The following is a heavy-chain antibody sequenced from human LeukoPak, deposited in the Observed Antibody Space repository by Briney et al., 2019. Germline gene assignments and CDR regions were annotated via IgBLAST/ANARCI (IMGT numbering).Heavy chain of an antibody. CDR2: ISSSGSTI. CDR3: ARAAMAPVTPRTW. Sequence: PGGSLRLSCAASGFTFSDYYMSWIRQAPGKGLEWVSYISSSGSTIYYADSVKGRFTISRDNARNSLYLQMNSLGAEDTAVYYCARAAMAPVTPRTWGGQATLVTVSS. D-gene: IGHD4-17*01. CDR1: GFTFSDYY. J-gene: IGHJ4*02. V-gene: IGHV3-11*01.